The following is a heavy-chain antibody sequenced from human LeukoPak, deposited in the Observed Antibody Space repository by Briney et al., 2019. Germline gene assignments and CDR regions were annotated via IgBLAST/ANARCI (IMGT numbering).Heavy chain of an antibody. CDR1: GGSISSYY. V-gene: IGHV4-59*01. J-gene: IGHJ4*02. CDR3: ARDSYSGRAHFDS. Sequence: SETLSLTCTVSGGSISSYYWNWIRQPPGKGLEWIGYIHYSGSTNYIPSLKSRVTISVDTSKNQFSLKLSSVTAADTAVYYCARDSYSGRAHFDSWGQGTLVTVSS. CDR2: IHYSGST. D-gene: IGHD5-12*01.